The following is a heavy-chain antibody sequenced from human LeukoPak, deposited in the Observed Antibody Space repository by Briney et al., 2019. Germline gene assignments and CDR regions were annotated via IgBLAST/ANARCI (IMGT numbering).Heavy chain of an antibody. Sequence: ASLKVSCKASGYTFTGYYMHWVRQAPGQGLEWMGWINPNSGGTNYAQKFQGRVTMTRDTSISTAYMELSRLRSDDTAVYYCARDGYGYCSGGSCYSVWYYYYYMDVWGKGTTVTVSS. CDR2: INPNSGGT. J-gene: IGHJ6*03. CDR3: ARDGYGYCSGGSCYSVWYYYYYMDV. D-gene: IGHD2-15*01. CDR1: GYTFTGYY. V-gene: IGHV1-2*02.